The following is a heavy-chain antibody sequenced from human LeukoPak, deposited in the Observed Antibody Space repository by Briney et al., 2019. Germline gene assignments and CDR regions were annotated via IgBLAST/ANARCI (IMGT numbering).Heavy chain of an antibody. V-gene: IGHV1-18*01. CDR3: ARDYGYGVTVMISDDY. Sequence: ASVKVSCKASGYSFNRYGISWVRQAPGQGLERMGWISGYNGNTNQAQKFQGRVSMTTDTSTSTAYMELRSLRSDDTAVYYCARDYGYGVTVMISDDYWGQGTLVTVSS. CDR1: GYSFNRYG. J-gene: IGHJ4*02. D-gene: IGHD5-18*01. CDR2: ISGYNGNT.